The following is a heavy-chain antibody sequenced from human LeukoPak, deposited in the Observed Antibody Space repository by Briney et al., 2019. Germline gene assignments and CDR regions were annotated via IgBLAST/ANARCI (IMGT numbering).Heavy chain of an antibody. Sequence: SETLSLTCAVSGGSISSGGCSWSWLPQPPGKGLDWIGYIYHSGSTYYNPSLKSRVTISVDRSKNQFSLKLSSVTAADTAVYYCARAYYDYVWGSYRPYYFDYWGQGTLVTVSS. CDR3: ARAYYDYVWGSYRPYYFDY. D-gene: IGHD3-16*02. J-gene: IGHJ4*02. CDR1: GGSISSGGCS. CDR2: IYHSGST. V-gene: IGHV4-30-2*01.